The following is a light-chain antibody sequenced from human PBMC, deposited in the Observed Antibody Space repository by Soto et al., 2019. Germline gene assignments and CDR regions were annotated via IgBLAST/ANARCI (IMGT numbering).Light chain of an antibody. CDR2: AAS. CDR3: QQYGSSPT. Sequence: EIVMTQSPAILSVSPGERATLSCRASQSVSSNLAWYQQKPGQAPRLLIYAASTRATGIPVRFSGSGSGTDFTLTISRLEPEDFAVYYCQQYGSSPTFGQGTRLEIK. CDR1: QSVSSN. J-gene: IGKJ5*01. V-gene: IGKV3-15*01.